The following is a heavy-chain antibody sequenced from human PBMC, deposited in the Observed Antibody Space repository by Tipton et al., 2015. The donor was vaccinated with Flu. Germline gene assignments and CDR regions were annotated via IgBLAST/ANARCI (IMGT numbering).Heavy chain of an antibody. V-gene: IGHV3-30*19. J-gene: IGHJ6*02. Sequence: SLRLSCAASGFTFSSYDMHWVRQAPGKGLEWVAVISSDGSNKYYADSVKGRFTISRDNSKNTLYLQMNSLRAEDTAVYFCAREIRHSDWTLDYYGMDVWGQGTTVTASS. D-gene: IGHD1-1*01. CDR1: GFTFSSYD. CDR3: AREIRHSDWTLDYYGMDV. CDR2: ISSDGSNK.